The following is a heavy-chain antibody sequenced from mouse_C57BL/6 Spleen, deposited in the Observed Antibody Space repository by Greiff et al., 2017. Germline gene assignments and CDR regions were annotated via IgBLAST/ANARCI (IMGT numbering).Heavy chain of an antibody. V-gene: IGHV1-62-2*01. CDR3: ARHEEGGLGELDY. CDR1: GYTFTRYT. CDR2: FYPGSGGL. Sequence: QVQLQQSGAELVKPGASVKLSCKASGYTFTRYTIHWVKQRSGQGLEWIGWFYPGSGGLKYNEKFKDKATLTADKSSSTAYMELSSLTSEDSGVYFYARHEEGGLGELDYWGQGTTLTVSS. J-gene: IGHJ2*01. D-gene: IGHD1-2*01.